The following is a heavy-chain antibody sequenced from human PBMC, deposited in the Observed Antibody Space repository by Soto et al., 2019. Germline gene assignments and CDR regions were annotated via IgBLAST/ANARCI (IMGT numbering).Heavy chain of an antibody. V-gene: IGHV1-18*01. CDR3: ARDRGVTPAVAGNSRDYYDMHV. CDR2: ISAFNGNT. Sequence: QDQLVQSGAEVKKPGASVTVSCKAYGYSFTNYGVTWVRQAPGQGLEWMGWISAFNGNTHYAKNLQGRDTMTTDATTSTAYMGVSSLRSDDPAVYYSARDRGVTPAVAGNSRDYYDMHVWGQGTAGTVSS. D-gene: IGHD6-19*01. CDR1: GYSFTNYG. J-gene: IGHJ6*02.